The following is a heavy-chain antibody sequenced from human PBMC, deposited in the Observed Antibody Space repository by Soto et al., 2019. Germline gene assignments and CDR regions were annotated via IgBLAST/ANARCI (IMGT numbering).Heavy chain of an antibody. V-gene: IGHV5-51*01. J-gene: IGHJ2*01. CDR2: IYPGDSDT. CDR1: GYSFTSYW. Sequence: EVQLVQSGAEVKKPGESLKISCKGSGYSFTSYWIGWVRQMPGKGLEWMGIIYPGDSDTRYSPSFQGQVTISADKSISTAYLQWSSLKASDTAMYYCARHPAGHGTVVTPADWYFDLWGRGTLVTVSS. CDR3: ARHPAGHGTVVTPADWYFDL. D-gene: IGHD2-21*02.